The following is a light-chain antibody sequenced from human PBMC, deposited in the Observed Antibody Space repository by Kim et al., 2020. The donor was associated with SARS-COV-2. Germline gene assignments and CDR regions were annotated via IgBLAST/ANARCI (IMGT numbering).Light chain of an antibody. J-gene: IGKJ2*01. CDR3: QQSYSNPPEYT. Sequence: IQMTQSPSSLSASVGDRVTITCRASQSISNYLNWYQQRPGKAPKVLIYAASILQSVVPSRFSGSGSGTDFTLTISSLQPEDFATYYCQQSYSNPPEYTFGQGTKLEI. CDR2: AAS. V-gene: IGKV1-39*01. CDR1: QSISNY.